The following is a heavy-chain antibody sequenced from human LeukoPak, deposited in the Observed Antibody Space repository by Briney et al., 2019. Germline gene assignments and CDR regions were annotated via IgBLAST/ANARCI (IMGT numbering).Heavy chain of an antibody. Sequence: ASVKVSFKASVYTFTNYYMNWVRQAPGQGLEWMGIINPSGGSTSYAQKFQGRVTVTRDTSTSTVYMELSSLRSEDTAMYYCAREGEIGYDLSDYWGQGTLVTVSS. V-gene: IGHV1-46*01. CDR1: VYTFTNYY. J-gene: IGHJ4*02. D-gene: IGHD5-12*01. CDR2: INPSGGST. CDR3: AREGEIGYDLSDY.